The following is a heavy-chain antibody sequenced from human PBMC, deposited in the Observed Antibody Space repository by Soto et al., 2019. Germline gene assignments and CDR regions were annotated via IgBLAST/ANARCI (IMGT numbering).Heavy chain of an antibody. D-gene: IGHD2-2*01. CDR2: IRAYNGNT. J-gene: IGHJ6*03. CDR3: ARVGVVPAAMVYYYYMDV. Sequence: ASVKVSCKASGYTFTSYGISWVRQAPGQGLEWMGWIRAYNGNTNYAQKLQGRVTMTTDTSTSTAYMELRSLRSDDTAVYYCARVGVVPAAMVYYYYMDVWGKGTTVTVSS. CDR1: GYTFTSYG. V-gene: IGHV1-18*01.